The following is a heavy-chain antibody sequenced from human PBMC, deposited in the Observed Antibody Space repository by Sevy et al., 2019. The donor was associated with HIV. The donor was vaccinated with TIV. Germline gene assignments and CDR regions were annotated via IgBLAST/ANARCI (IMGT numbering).Heavy chain of an antibody. V-gene: IGHV1-18*01. CDR3: ARDSMPTVQGIIITPYYYGMDL. CDR1: GYTFISYG. CDR2: ISGDNGNT. J-gene: IGHJ6*02. D-gene: IGHD3-10*01. Sequence: ASVKVSCKASGYTFISYGISWVRQAPGQGLELMGWISGDNGNTISAQNLQGRVTMSTETSTSTAYMELRSLRSNDTAVYYCARDSMPTVQGIIITPYYYGMDLWGQRTTVTVSS.